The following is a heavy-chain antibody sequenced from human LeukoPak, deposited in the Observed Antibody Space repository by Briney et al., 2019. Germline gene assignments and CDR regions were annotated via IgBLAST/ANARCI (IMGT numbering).Heavy chain of an antibody. CDR2: IWHDASHT. CDR3: AREIFGSGSYPDY. D-gene: IGHD3-10*01. V-gene: IGHV3-33*01. J-gene: IGHJ4*02. Sequence: SCKVSGYTLTELSMHWVRQAPGKGLEWVALIWHDASHTFYTDSVKGRFTISRDNSKNTVYLQMNSLGGEDTAVYYCAREIFGSGSYPDYWGQGTLVTVSS. CDR1: GYTLTELS.